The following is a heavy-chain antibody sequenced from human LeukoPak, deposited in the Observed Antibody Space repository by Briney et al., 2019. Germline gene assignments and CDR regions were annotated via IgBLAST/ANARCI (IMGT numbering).Heavy chain of an antibody. CDR2: IKQDGSEK. CDR3: LRGVRAPDY. Sequence: GGSLRLSCAGSGFTFSNYWMSWVRQAPGKGLEWVANIKQDGSEKYYVDSVKGRFTISGDNAKNSLYLQMNSLRAEDTAVYYCLRGVRAPDYWGQGTLVTVSS. J-gene: IGHJ4*02. V-gene: IGHV3-7*01. CDR1: GFTFSNYW.